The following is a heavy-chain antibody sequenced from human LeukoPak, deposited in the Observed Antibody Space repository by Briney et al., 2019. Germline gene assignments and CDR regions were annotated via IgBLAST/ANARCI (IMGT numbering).Heavy chain of an antibody. CDR3: AKDASGYSSSWYDYFDY. D-gene: IGHD6-13*01. CDR2: ISASGTST. Sequence: PGGSLRLSCAVSANYMNWVRQAPGKGLEWVSIISASGTSTYYADSVKGRFTISRDNSKNTLYLQMNSLRAEDTALYYCAKDASGYSSSWYDYFDYWGQGTLVTVSS. CDR1: ANY. J-gene: IGHJ4*02. V-gene: IGHV3-23*01.